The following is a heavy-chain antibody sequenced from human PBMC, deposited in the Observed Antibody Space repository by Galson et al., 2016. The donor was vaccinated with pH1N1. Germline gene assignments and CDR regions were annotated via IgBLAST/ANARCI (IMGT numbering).Heavy chain of an antibody. D-gene: IGHD6-25*01. Sequence: SLRLSCAASGFIFSNYKMYWVRQAPGRGLDWVATISTSSAYIYYADSVKGRFTISRDNAKNSLYLQMNLLRVEDTAVYYCSRGAPPEARSEWFDTWGQGTLVIVSS. V-gene: IGHV3-21*01. CDR1: GFIFSNYK. CDR3: SRGAPPEARSEWFDT. J-gene: IGHJ5*02. CDR2: ISTSSAYI.